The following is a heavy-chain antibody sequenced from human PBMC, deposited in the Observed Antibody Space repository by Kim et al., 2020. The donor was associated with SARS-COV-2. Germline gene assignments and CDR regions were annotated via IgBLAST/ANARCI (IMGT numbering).Heavy chain of an antibody. CDR1: GFTFSNYW. J-gene: IGHJ4*02. D-gene: IGHD3-10*01. V-gene: IGHV3-74*01. CDR3: VRGGPSGEFDY. Sequence: GGSLRLSCEVSGFTFSNYWIHWVRQVPGKGLVWVSRINSDGSSTIYADFVRGRFTFSRDNAKNTLSLQMNSLRVEDTAVYYCVRGGPSGEFDYWGQGTLVTVSA. CDR2: INSDGSST.